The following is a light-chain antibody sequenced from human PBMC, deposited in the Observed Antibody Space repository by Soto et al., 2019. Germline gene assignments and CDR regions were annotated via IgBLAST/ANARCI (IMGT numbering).Light chain of an antibody. V-gene: IGKV1-9*01. CDR2: AAS. Sequence: DIQLTQSPSFLSASVGDRVTITCRASQSISSHVAWYRQKSGKAPMLLIYAASTLQSGVPSRFSSSGSGTEFTLTISSLHPEDFATYYCQHLDSFPLAFGGGTTVEI. J-gene: IGKJ4*01. CDR3: QHLDSFPLA. CDR1: QSISSH.